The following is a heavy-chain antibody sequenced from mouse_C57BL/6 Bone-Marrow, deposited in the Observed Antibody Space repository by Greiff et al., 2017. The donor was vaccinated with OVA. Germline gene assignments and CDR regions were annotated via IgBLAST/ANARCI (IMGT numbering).Heavy chain of an antibody. J-gene: IGHJ2*01. CDR2: INPYNGGT. V-gene: IGHV1-19*01. Sequence: VQLQQSGPVLVKPGASVKMSCKASGYTFTDYYMNWVKQSHGKSLEWIGVINPYNGGTSYNQKFKGKATLTVDKSSSTAYMGLNSLTSEDSAVYYCARLSLLDYYGSSYFDYWGQGTTLTVSS. CDR1: GYTFTDYY. CDR3: ARLSLLDYYGSSYFDY. D-gene: IGHD1-1*01.